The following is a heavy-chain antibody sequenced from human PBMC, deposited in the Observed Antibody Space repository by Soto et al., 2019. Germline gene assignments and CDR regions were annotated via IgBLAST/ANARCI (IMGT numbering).Heavy chain of an antibody. J-gene: IGHJ6*03. CDR3: ARHCSSTSCYGGGGYYYYYMDV. D-gene: IGHD2-2*01. CDR2: IYYSGST. Sequence: SETLSLTCTVSGGSISSYYWSWIRQPPGKGLEWIGYIYYSGSTNYNPSLKSRVTISVDTSKNQFSLKLSSVTAADTAVYYCARHCSSTSCYGGGGYYYYYMDVWGKGTTVTVSS. CDR1: GGSISSYY. V-gene: IGHV4-59*08.